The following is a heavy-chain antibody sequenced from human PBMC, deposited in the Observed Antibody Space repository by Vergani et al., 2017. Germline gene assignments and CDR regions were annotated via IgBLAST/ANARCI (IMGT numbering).Heavy chain of an antibody. CDR1: GGSISSYY. CDR2: IYYSGST. J-gene: IGHJ4*02. D-gene: IGHD1-26*01. CDR3: AGGSYYLKIDY. V-gene: IGHV4-59*01. Sequence: QVQLQESGPGLVKPSETLSLTCTVSGGSISSYYWSWIRQPPGKGLEWIGYIYYSGSTNYNPSRKSRVTISVDTSKNQFSLKLSSVTAADTAVYYCAGGSYYLKIDYWGQGTLVTVSS.